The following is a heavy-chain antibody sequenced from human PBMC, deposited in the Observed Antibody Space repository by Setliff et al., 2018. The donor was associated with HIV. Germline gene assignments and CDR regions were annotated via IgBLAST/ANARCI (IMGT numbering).Heavy chain of an antibody. CDR3: ARGAYYNFWSGYSAGGGSLGP. J-gene: IGHJ5*02. V-gene: IGHV4-59*01. CDR1: GGSISGYY. Sequence: SETLSLTCSVSGGSISGYYWNWVRQPPGRGLEWMGYIYYSGSTDYNPALKRRVTISLDTSKNQFSLKLSAVTAADTAVYYCARGAYYNFWSGYSAGGGSLGPWGQGTLVTVSS. CDR2: IYYSGST. D-gene: IGHD3-3*01.